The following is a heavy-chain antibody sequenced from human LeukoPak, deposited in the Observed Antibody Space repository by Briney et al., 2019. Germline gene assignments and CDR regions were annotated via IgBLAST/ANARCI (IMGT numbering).Heavy chain of an antibody. CDR2: INQDGSEK. D-gene: IGHD2-15*01. CDR1: GFTFSRYW. Sequence: GGSLKLSCAASGFTFSRYWMTWVRQSPGKGLEWVANINQDGSEKYYGDSVTGRFTISRDNAENSLFLQMNSLRADDTGVYYCARAREAPANVFPDHWGQGVVVTVSS. J-gene: IGHJ4*02. V-gene: IGHV3-7*01. CDR3: ARAREAPANVFPDH.